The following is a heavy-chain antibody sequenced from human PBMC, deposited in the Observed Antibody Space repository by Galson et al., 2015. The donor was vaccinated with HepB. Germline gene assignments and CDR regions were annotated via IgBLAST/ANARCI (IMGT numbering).Heavy chain of an antibody. Sequence: SLRLSCAASGFIFRNYAMSWVRQAPGKGLEWVSAISGSGVTTYYADSVKGRFTISRDTSKNTLYLQMNSLRAEDTAVYYCARSVVPAAIAYYYSMGVWGKGTTVTVSS. D-gene: IGHD2-2*02. CDR3: ARSVVPAAIAYYYSMGV. CDR2: ISGSGVTT. J-gene: IGHJ6*03. V-gene: IGHV3-23*01. CDR1: GFIFRNYA.